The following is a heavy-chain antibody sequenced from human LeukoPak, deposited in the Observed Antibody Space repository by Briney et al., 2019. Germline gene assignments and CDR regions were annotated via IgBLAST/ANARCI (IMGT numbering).Heavy chain of an antibody. J-gene: IGHJ4*02. CDR3: ARGSYSGYLFYD. Sequence: GESLRLSCAASGFTFSSYSMNWVRQAPGKGREWVSSISSSSSYIYYADSVKGRFTISRDNAKNSLYLQMNSLRAEDTAVYYCARGSYSGYLFYDWGQGTLVTVSS. D-gene: IGHD5-12*01. CDR1: GFTFSSYS. V-gene: IGHV3-21*01. CDR2: ISSSSSYI.